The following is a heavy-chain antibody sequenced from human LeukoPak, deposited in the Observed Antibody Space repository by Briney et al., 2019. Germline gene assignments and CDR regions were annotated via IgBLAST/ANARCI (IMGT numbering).Heavy chain of an antibody. CDR3: AREGDFWTGFSPNWLDP. Sequence: GGSLRLSCVDSGLNFEAYWMAWVRQAPGKGPEWVANIRQDGSEKNYVDFVRGRFTISRDNAKNSLYLQMNSLRAEDTAVYYCAREGDFWTGFSPNWLDPWGQGTLVTVSS. J-gene: IGHJ5*02. V-gene: IGHV3-7*01. CDR2: IRQDGSEK. CDR1: GLNFEAYW. D-gene: IGHD3/OR15-3a*01.